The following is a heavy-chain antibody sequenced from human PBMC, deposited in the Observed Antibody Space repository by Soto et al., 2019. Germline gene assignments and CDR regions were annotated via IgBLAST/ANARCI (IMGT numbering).Heavy chain of an antibody. V-gene: IGHV5-10-1*01. CDR1: GYSFTSYW. J-gene: IGHJ5*02. CDR2: IDPSDSYT. Sequence: PGESLKISCKGSGYSFTSYWISWVRQMPGKGLEWMGRIDPSDSYTNYSPSFQGHVTISADKSISTAYLQWSSLKASDTAMYYCARHSKGYCSGGSCYHGGFDPWGQGTLVTVPS. D-gene: IGHD2-15*01. CDR3: ARHSKGYCSGGSCYHGGFDP.